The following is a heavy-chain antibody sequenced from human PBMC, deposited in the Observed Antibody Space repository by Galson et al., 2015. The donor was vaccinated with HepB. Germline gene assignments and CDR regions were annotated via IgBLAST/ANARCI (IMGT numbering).Heavy chain of an antibody. Sequence: SLRLSCAASGFTFSSYAMSWVRQAPGKGLEWVSAISGSGGSTYYADSVKGRFTISRDNSKNTLYLQMNSLRAEDTAVYYCAKVPGTGYRYYYYYYGMDVWGQGTTVTVSS. CDR1: GFTFSSYA. J-gene: IGHJ6*02. CDR2: ISGSGGST. D-gene: IGHD3/OR15-3a*01. V-gene: IGHV3-23*01. CDR3: AKVPGTGYRYYYYYYGMDV.